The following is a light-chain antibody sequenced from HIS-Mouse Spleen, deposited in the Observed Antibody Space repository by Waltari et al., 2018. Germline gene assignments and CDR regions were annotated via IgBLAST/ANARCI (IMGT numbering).Light chain of an antibody. CDR1: ALPNKF. J-gene: IGLJ2*01. V-gene: IGLV3-10*01. CDR2: EDS. CDR3: YSTYSSGNHRV. Sequence: SYELTQPPSASASPGQTDRVTCPADALPNKFAHCNQQKSGHAPVLVNYEDSKRPSGIPERFAGSSSGTMATLTISGTQVEDEADYYCYSTYSSGNHRVFGGGTKLTVL.